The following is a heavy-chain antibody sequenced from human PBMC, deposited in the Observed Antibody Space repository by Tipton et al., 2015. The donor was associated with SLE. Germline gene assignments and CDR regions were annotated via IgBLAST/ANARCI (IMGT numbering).Heavy chain of an antibody. CDR3: ARGHIGWGFDP. Sequence: TLSLTCSVSDGSISSSNWWSWVRQPPGKGLEWIGEIYHSGSTNYNPSLKSRVTISADKAKNQFSLKLTSVTAADTAVYYCARGHIGWGFDPWGQGTLVTVSS. CDR2: IYHSGST. CDR1: DGSISSSNW. V-gene: IGHV4-4*02. D-gene: IGHD1-26*01. J-gene: IGHJ5*02.